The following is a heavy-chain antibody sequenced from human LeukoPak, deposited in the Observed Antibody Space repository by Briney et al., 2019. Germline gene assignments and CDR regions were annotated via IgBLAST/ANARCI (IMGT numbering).Heavy chain of an antibody. Sequence: RGSLRLSCAASGFTVSSNYMSWVRQAPEKGLEWVSGINWNGGSTGYADSVKGRFTISRDNAKNSLYLQVSSLRAEDTAWYYCARGQNYYGSGSQTFDIWGQGTKVTVSS. CDR1: GFTVSSNY. V-gene: IGHV3-20*04. CDR3: ARGQNYYGSGSQTFDI. J-gene: IGHJ3*02. D-gene: IGHD3-10*01. CDR2: INWNGGST.